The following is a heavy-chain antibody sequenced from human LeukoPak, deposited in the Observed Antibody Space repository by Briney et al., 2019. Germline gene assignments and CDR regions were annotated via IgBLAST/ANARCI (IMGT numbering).Heavy chain of an antibody. V-gene: IGHV3-21*04. Sequence: GGSLRLSCAASGFTFSTFAMHWVRLSPGKGLEWVSSISSDSIYIYYADSVKGRFTSSRDNAKNSLYLQMNSLRAEDTAVYYCARGPGKASFDYWGQGTLVTVSS. J-gene: IGHJ4*02. CDR3: ARGPGKASFDY. CDR2: ISSDSIYI. D-gene: IGHD3-10*01. CDR1: GFTFSTFA.